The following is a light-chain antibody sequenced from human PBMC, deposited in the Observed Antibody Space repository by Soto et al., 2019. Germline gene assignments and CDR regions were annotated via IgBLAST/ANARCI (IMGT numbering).Light chain of an antibody. CDR2: GAS. CDR3: QQYGSSPTVT. CDR1: QTISNM. V-gene: IGKV3-20*01. J-gene: IGKJ4*01. Sequence: TLSPATLSVSPRDKVSPSCRANQTISNMLAWYQQKPGQAPRLLIYGASSRATGIPDRFSGSGSGTDFTLTISRLEPEDFAVYYCQQYGSSPTVTFGGGTKVDIK.